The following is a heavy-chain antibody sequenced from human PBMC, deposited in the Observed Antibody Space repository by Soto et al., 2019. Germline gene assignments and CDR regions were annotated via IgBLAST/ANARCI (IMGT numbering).Heavy chain of an antibody. Sequence: SETLSLTCAVYGGSFSGYYWSWIRQPPGKGLEWIGEINHSGSTNYNPSLKSRVTISVDTSKNQFSLKLSSVTAADTAVYYCARDNWNYYYGMDGWGKGTTVTVSS. CDR3: ARDNWNYYYGMDG. CDR2: INHSGST. D-gene: IGHD3-3*01. V-gene: IGHV4-34*01. CDR1: GGSFSGYY. J-gene: IGHJ6*04.